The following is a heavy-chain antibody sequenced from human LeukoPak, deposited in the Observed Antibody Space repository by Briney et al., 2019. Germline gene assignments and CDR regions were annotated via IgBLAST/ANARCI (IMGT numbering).Heavy chain of an antibody. CDR1: GGTSSSYA. CDR3: ARGLGSSWYNWFDP. V-gene: IGHV1-69*04. J-gene: IGHJ5*02. D-gene: IGHD6-13*01. Sequence: VASVKVSCKASGGTSSSYAISWVRQAPGQGLEWMGRIIPILGIANYAQKFQGRVTITADKSTSTAYMELSSLRSEDTAVYYCARGLGSSWYNWFDPWGQGTLVTVSS. CDR2: IIPILGIA.